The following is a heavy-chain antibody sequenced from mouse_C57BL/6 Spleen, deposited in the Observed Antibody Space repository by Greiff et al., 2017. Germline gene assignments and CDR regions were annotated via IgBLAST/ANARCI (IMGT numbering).Heavy chain of an antibody. CDR2: IDPSDSET. D-gene: IGHD1-1*01. CDR1: GYTFTSYW. Sequence: QVQLQQPGAELVRPGSSVKLSCKASGYTFTSYWMHWVKQRPIQGLEWIGNIDPSDSETHYNQKFKDKATLTVDKSSSTAYMQLSSLTSADSAVYYCACFYSSNYYAMDYWGQGTSVTVSS. J-gene: IGHJ4*01. CDR3: ACFYSSNYYAMDY. V-gene: IGHV1-52*01.